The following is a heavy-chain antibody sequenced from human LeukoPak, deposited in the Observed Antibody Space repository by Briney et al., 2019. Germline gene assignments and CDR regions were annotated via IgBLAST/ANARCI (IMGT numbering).Heavy chain of an antibody. Sequence: SETLSLTCAVYGRSFSGYYWSWIRQPPGKGLEWIGEINHSGSTNYNPSLKSRVTISVDTSKNQFSLKLSSVTAADTAVYYCARRGSSSWYSVNYFDYWGQGTLVTVSS. CDR1: GRSFSGYY. D-gene: IGHD6-13*01. CDR3: ARRGSSSWYSVNYFDY. J-gene: IGHJ4*02. V-gene: IGHV4-34*01. CDR2: INHSGST.